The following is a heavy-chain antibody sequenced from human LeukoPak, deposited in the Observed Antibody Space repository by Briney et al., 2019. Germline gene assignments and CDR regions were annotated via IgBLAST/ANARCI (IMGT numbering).Heavy chain of an antibody. CDR3: AKEGRSLQTY. J-gene: IGHJ4*02. CDR2: IKEDGTET. Sequence: EPGGSLRLSCAASGFMFSSNWMSWVRLAPGKGLEWVANIKEDGTETYYVDSVKGRFTISRDNAKNSLYLQMNSLRVEGTAVYYCAKEGRSLQTYWGQGTLVTVSS. D-gene: IGHD5-24*01. V-gene: IGHV3-7*03. CDR1: GFMFSSNW.